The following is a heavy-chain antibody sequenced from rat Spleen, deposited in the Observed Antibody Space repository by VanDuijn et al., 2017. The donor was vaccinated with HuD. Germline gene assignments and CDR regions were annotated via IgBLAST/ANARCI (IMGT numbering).Heavy chain of an antibody. CDR3: ARHELPGYNYGFNWFSY. V-gene: IGHV5-31*01. D-gene: IGHD1-4*01. J-gene: IGHJ3*01. CDR2: IINTGDST. Sequence: EVQLVESGGGLVLPGRSLKLSCVASGFTFNKYWMAWIRQAPGKGLEWVASIINTGDSTYYPDSVKGRFSVSRDNAKSILYLQVNSLRSEDTATYYCARHELPGYNYGFNWFSYWGQGTLVTVSS. CDR1: GFTFNKYW.